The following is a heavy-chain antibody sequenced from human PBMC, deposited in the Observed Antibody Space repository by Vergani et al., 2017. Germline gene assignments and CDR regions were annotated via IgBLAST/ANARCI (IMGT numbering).Heavy chain of an antibody. CDR3: ARDRMDYYYYYGMDV. V-gene: IGHV1-18*01. D-gene: IGHD2-8*01. Sequence: QVQLVQSGGEVKKPGASVKVSCKASGYTFTSYGITWVRQAPGQGLEWMGWISAYNGNTNYAQKLQGRVTMTTDTSTSTAYMELRSLRSDDTAVYYCARDRMDYYYYYGMDVWGQGTTVTVSS. CDR1: GYTFTSYG. CDR2: ISAYNGNT. J-gene: IGHJ6*02.